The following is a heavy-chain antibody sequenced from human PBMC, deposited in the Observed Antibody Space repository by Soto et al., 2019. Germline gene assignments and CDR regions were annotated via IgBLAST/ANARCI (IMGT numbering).Heavy chain of an antibody. CDR2: ISYDGSNK. V-gene: IGHV3-30*18. CDR3: AKDIYSSGWYPNWFDP. J-gene: IGHJ5*02. Sequence: PGGSLRLSCAASGFTFSSYGMHWVRQAPGKGLEWVAVISYDGSNKYYADSVKGRFTISRDNSKNTLYLQMNSLRAEDTAVYYCAKDIYSSGWYPNWFDPWGQGTLVTVSS. CDR1: GFTFSSYG. D-gene: IGHD6-19*01.